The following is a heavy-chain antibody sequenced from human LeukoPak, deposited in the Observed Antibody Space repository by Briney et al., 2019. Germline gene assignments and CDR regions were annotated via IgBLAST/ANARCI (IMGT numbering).Heavy chain of an antibody. Sequence: SETLSLTCAVYGGSFSGYYWSWIRQPPGKGLEWIGEINHSGSTNYNPSLKSRVTISVDTSKNQFSLKLSSATAADTAVYYCARVRVWGPRYFDYWGQGTLVTVSS. D-gene: IGHD7-27*01. V-gene: IGHV4-34*01. CDR3: ARVRVWGPRYFDY. CDR2: INHSGST. J-gene: IGHJ4*02. CDR1: GGSFSGYY.